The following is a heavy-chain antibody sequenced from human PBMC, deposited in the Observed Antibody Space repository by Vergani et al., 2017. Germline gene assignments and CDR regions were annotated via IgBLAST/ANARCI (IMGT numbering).Heavy chain of an antibody. Sequence: QVQLVQSGSELKKPGASVKVSCKASGYTFTSYAMNWVRQAPGQGLEWMGWINTNTGNPTYAQGFTGRFVFSLDTSVSTAYLQISSLKAEDTAVYYCARGWSITIVGVVILGDYYYYGMDVWGQGTTVTVSS. CDR1: GYTFTSYA. CDR2: INTNTGNP. V-gene: IGHV7-4-1*02. CDR3: ARGWSITIVGVVILGDYYYYGMDV. D-gene: IGHD3-3*01. J-gene: IGHJ6*02.